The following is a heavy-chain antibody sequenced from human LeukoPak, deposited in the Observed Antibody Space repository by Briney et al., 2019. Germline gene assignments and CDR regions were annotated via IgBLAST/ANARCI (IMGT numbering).Heavy chain of an antibody. V-gene: IGHV1-8*01. D-gene: IGHD2-15*01. J-gene: IGHJ4*02. CDR1: GYTFTSYD. Sequence: ASVKVSCKAPGYTFTSYDINWVRQATGQGLEWMGWMNPNSGNTGYAQKFQGRVTMTRNTSKSTAHMELSSLRPEDTAVYYGARGAASRSGGYWGQGTLVTVSS. CDR2: MNPNSGNT. CDR3: ARGAASRSGGY.